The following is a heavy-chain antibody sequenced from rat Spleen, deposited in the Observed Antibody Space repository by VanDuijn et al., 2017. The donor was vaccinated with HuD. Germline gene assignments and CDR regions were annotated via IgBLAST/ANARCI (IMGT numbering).Heavy chain of an antibody. V-gene: IGHV5-29*01. CDR1: GFTFSSYD. CDR3: TRGYYFDY. J-gene: IGHJ2*01. CDR2: ISYDGSTP. Sequence: EVKLVESGGGLVQPGRSMKLSCAASGFTFSSYDMVWVRQAPAQGLKWVATISYDGSTPYYRDSVKGRFTISRDNARSTLYLHMDSLRSDDTATYYCTRGYYFDYWGQGVMVTVSS.